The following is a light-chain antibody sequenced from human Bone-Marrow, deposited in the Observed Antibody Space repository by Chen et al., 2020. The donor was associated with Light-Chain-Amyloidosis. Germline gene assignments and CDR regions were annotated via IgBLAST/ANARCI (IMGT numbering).Light chain of an antibody. CDR3: QSADSSGTYEVI. CDR1: DLPTKY. J-gene: IGLJ2*01. V-gene: IGLV3-25*03. CDR2: RDT. Sequence: SYELTQPPSVSVSPGQTARINCSGDDLPTKYAYWYQQKPGQAPVLVIHRDTERPSGISERFSGSSSGTTATLTISGVRAEDEADYHCQSADSSGTYEVIFGGGTKLTVL.